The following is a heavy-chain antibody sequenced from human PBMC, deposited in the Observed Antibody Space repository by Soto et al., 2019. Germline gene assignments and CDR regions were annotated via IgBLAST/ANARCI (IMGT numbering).Heavy chain of an antibody. CDR3: AIVRVADSPLDH. CDR2: ISYDGSDI. CDR1: GFIFSNYG. D-gene: IGHD3-10*02. Sequence: QVQLVESGGGVVQPGRSLRLSCAGSGFIFSNYGMHWVRQAPGKGLEWVAFISYDGSDILYADSVKGRFTISRDNSKSTIFLIMNRPRAEDTAVYFCAIVRVADSPLDHWGQGSLVTVSS. J-gene: IGHJ4*02. V-gene: IGHV3-30*03.